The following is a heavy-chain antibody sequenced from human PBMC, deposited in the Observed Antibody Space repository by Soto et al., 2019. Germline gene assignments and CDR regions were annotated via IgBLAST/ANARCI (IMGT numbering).Heavy chain of an antibody. V-gene: IGHV3-23*01. J-gene: IGHJ4*02. Sequence: GGSLRLSCAASGFTFSSYAMSWVRQAPGKGLEWVSAISGSGGSTYYADSVKGRFTISRDNSKNTLYLQMNSLRAEDTAVYYCAKDSNGSGSYYNLRYFDYWGQGTLVTVSS. CDR2: ISGSGGST. D-gene: IGHD3-10*01. CDR1: GFTFSSYA. CDR3: AKDSNGSGSYYNLRYFDY.